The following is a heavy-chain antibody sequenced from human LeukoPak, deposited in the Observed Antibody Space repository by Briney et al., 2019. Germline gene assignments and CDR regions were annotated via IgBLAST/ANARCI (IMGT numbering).Heavy chain of an antibody. CDR3: ARRGRGYSYGR. Sequence: SETLSLTCAVYGGSFSGYYWSWIRQPPGKGLEWIGEINHSGSTNYNPSLKSRVTISVDTSKNRFSLKLSSVTAADTAVYYCARRGRGYSYGRWGQGTLVTVSS. CDR2: INHSGST. J-gene: IGHJ4*02. CDR1: GGSFSGYY. D-gene: IGHD5-18*01. V-gene: IGHV4-34*01.